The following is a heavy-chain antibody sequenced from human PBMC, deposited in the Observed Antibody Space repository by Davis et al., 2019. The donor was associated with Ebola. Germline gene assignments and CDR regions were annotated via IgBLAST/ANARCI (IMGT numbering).Heavy chain of an antibody. CDR1: GYTFNSHG. CDR3: ARDVGAAAGGDGDDY. V-gene: IGHV1-69*04. D-gene: IGHD6-13*01. CDR2: IIPILGIA. Sequence: KVSCKASGYTFNSHGISWVRQAPGQGLEWMGRIIPILGIANYAQKFQGRVTITADKSTSTAYMELSSLRSEDTAVYYCARDVGAAAGGDGDDYWGQGTLVTVSS. J-gene: IGHJ4*02.